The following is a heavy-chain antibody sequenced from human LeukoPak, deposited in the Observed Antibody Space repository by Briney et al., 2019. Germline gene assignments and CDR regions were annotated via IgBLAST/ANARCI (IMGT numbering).Heavy chain of an antibody. D-gene: IGHD2/OR15-2a*01. CDR2: IYYTGST. V-gene: IGHV4-59*08. Sequence: SETLSLTCAVSGGSISGYFWSWSRQPPGKGLEWIGYIYYTGSTIYNPSLRSRVTMSVDVSKNQFSLNLSSVTGADTAVYYCARHDPVGHFLRGMDVWGQGTTVTVSS. CDR1: GGSISGYF. J-gene: IGHJ6*02. CDR3: ARHDPVGHFLRGMDV.